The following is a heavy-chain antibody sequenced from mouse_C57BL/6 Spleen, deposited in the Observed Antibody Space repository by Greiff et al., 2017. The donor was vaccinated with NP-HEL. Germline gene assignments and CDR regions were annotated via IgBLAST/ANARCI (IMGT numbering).Heavy chain of an antibody. CDR3: AREGYYDGYPHWYFDV. V-gene: IGHV1-18*01. J-gene: IGHJ1*03. D-gene: IGHD2-3*01. CDR1: GYTFTDYN. CDR2: INPNNGGT. Sequence: VQLQQSGPELVKPGASVKIPCKASGYTFTDYNMDWVKQSHGKSLEWIGDINPNNGGTIYNQKFKGKATLTVDKSSSTAYMEIRSLTSEDTAVYYCAREGYYDGYPHWYFDVWGTGTTVTVSS.